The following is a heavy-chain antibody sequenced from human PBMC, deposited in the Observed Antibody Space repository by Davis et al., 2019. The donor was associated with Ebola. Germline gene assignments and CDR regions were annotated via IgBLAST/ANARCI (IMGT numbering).Heavy chain of an antibody. CDR3: ARDQETYYDFWSGYYTSYYGMDV. CDR1: GGTFSSYA. CDR2: MNPNSGNT. D-gene: IGHD3-3*01. Sequence: ASVKVSCKASGGTFSSYAISWVRQATGQGLEWMGWMNPNSGNTGYAQKFQGRVTMTRNTSISTAYMELNGLRAEDTAVYYCARDQETYYDFWSGYYTSYYGMDVWGQGTTVTVSS. V-gene: IGHV1-8*02. J-gene: IGHJ6*02.